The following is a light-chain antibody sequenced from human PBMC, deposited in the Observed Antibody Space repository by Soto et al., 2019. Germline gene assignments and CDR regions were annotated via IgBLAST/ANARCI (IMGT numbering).Light chain of an antibody. CDR1: QSVGSGY. V-gene: IGKV3-20*01. CDR2: GAS. Sequence: EIGLTQSPATLSWSPGERATLSCRASQSVGSGYLAWYQQKPGQAPRLLIYGASSRATGIPDRFSGSGSGTDFTLTISRLEPEDFAVYYCQQYGSSPWTFGQGTKVEIK. CDR3: QQYGSSPWT. J-gene: IGKJ1*01.